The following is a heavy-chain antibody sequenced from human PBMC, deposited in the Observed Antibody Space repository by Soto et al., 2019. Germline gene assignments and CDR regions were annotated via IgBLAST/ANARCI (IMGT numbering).Heavy chain of an antibody. D-gene: IGHD3-10*01. CDR2: IIPIFGTA. J-gene: IGHJ6*02. CDR3: AREGLWLVRLGVVQYLGMDV. CDR1: GGAFSSSA. V-gene: IGHV1-69*01. Sequence: QEQLVQSGAEVKKPGSSVKVSCKASGGAFSSSAISWVRQAPGQGLEWMGGIIPIFGTANYAQKFQGRITITADASAYTAYMELNNLTSDDTAIYFCAREGLWLVRLGVVQYLGMDVWGQGTTVTVSS.